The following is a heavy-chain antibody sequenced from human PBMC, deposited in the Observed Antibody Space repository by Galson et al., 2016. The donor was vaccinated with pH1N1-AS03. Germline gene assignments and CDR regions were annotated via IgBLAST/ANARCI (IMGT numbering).Heavy chain of an antibody. D-gene: IGHD3-9*01. CDR3: ARVILRRGTPEKAFDL. Sequence: SLRLSCAASGFTFWNYAIHWVRQAPGKGLDWVVVISDEGSIQYYSDSVRGRFTVSRDNSKDTLYLRMNSLRAEDTAVYYCARVILRRGTPEKAFDLWGQGTLVTVSS. V-gene: IGHV3-30*04. CDR1: GFTFWNYA. J-gene: IGHJ3*01. CDR2: ISDEGSIQ.